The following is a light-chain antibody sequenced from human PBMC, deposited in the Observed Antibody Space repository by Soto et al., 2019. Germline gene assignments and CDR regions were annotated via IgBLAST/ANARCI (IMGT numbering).Light chain of an antibody. V-gene: IGKV3-11*01. CDR1: QSVGSY. CDR2: DAS. Sequence: EIVLTQSPATLSLSPGERATLSCRASQSVGSYFAWYQQKPGQAPRLLIYDASNRATGIPARFSGSGSGTDFTLTISGLDPDDFAVYYCQQRGDWPLTFGQGTRVDIK. CDR3: QQRGDWPLT. J-gene: IGKJ1*01.